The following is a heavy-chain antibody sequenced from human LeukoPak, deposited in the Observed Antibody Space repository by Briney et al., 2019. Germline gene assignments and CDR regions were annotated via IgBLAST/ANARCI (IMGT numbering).Heavy chain of an antibody. CDR1: GYTFTGYY. CDR3: ARGLVPAYNWFDP. CDR2: INPNSGGT. Sequence: ASVKVSRKASGYTFTGYYMHWVRQAPGQGLEWMGWINPNSGGTNYAQKFQGRVTMTRDTSISTAYMELSRLRSDDTAVYYCARGLVPAYNWFDPWGQGTLVTVSS. D-gene: IGHD2-2*01. V-gene: IGHV1-2*02. J-gene: IGHJ5*02.